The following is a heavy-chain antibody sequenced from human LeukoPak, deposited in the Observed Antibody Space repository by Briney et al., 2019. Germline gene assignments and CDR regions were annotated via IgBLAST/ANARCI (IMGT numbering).Heavy chain of an antibody. D-gene: IGHD6-19*01. Sequence: SETLSLTCTVSGGSISSYYWSWIRQPPGKGLEWIGYIYYSGSTNYNPSLKSRVTISVDTSKNQFSLKLSSVTAADTAVYYCASGIAVAGDFGYWGQGTLVTVSS. CDR1: GGSISSYY. CDR3: ASGIAVAGDFGY. J-gene: IGHJ4*02. CDR2: IYYSGST. V-gene: IGHV4-59*01.